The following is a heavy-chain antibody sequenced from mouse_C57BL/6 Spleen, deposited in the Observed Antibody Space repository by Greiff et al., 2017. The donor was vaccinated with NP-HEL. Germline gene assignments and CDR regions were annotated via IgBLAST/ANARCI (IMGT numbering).Heavy chain of an antibody. CDR3: ARRGYYYGSSYGYFDV. J-gene: IGHJ1*03. Sequence: QVQLQQSGPELVKPGASVKLSCKASGYTFTSYWITWVKQRPGQGLEWIGDIYPGSGSTNYNEKFKSKATLTVDTSSSTAYMQLSSLTSEDSAVYYCARRGYYYGSSYGYFDVWGTGTTVTVSS. CDR2: IYPGSGST. CDR1: GYTFTSYW. V-gene: IGHV1-55*01. D-gene: IGHD1-1*01.